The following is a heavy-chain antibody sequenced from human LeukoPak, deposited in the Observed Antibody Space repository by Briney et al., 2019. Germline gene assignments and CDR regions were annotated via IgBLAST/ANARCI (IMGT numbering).Heavy chain of an antibody. CDR1: GYTFTWYY. Sequence: GSAVKVSCKASGYTFTWYYMHWVRQAPGQGLEWVGIINPSGGSTSYAQKFQGRVTMTRDTSTSTIYMELSSLTSEDTAVYYCARDHPHDKGYSGCSYFDSWGQGTLVTVSS. J-gene: IGHJ4*02. CDR3: ARDHPHDKGYSGCSYFDS. CDR2: INPSGGST. V-gene: IGHV1-46*01. D-gene: IGHD5-12*01.